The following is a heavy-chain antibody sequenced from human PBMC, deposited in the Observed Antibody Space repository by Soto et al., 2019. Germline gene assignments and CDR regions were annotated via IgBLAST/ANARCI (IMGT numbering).Heavy chain of an antibody. Sequence: EVQLVESGGGLVQPGGSLSLSCAASGFTFRSYWMHWVRQAPGKGLVWVSRINRDGSSTSYADSVKGRFTISRDNAKNTLYLQMNSLRAEDTAVYYCAIAISSWYTAFDYWGQGTLVTVSS. J-gene: IGHJ4*02. CDR2: INRDGSST. CDR3: AIAISSWYTAFDY. D-gene: IGHD6-13*01. V-gene: IGHV3-74*01. CDR1: GFTFRSYW.